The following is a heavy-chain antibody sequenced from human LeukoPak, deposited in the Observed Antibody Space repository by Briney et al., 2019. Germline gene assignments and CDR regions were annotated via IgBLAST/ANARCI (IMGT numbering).Heavy chain of an antibody. CDR2: ISSDGSNT. CDR1: GFTFSRHW. CDR3: VSRNYGSSPFDY. V-gene: IGHV3-74*01. Sequence: PGGSLRLSCAASGFTFSRHWMHWVRQAPGKGLAWVSRISSDGSNTNYADSVRGRFTTSRDNAKNTLYLQMDSLTAEDTAVYYCVSRNYGSSPFDYWGQGTLVTVSS. D-gene: IGHD4-17*01. J-gene: IGHJ4*02.